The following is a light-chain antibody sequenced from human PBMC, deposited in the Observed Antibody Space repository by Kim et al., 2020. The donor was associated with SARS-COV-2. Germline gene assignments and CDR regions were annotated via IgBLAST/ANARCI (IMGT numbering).Light chain of an antibody. V-gene: IGKV1-5*03. CDR2: MAS. Sequence: ASVGDRVTITCRASQNIDAWLDWYQQKPGKAPKLLIYMASTLESGVPSRFSGSGSGTEFTLTISSLQPDDFATYYCQQYKTYPVTFGGGTKVDIK. CDR1: QNIDAW. J-gene: IGKJ4*01. CDR3: QQYKTYPVT.